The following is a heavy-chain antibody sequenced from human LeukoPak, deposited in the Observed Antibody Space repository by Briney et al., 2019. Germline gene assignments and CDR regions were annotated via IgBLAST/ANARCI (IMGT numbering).Heavy chain of an antibody. CDR3: AKAGCSSARCYTNY. CDR2: ISYNGSEV. V-gene: IGHV3-30*18. CDR1: GFAFSTYA. D-gene: IGHD2-8*01. J-gene: IGHJ4*02. Sequence: GRSLRLSCAASGFAFSTYAIHWGRQAPGKGLEWVAVISYNGSEVYYGDSVKGRFTISRDNSRNTLYLQMNRLRVEDTAVYHCAKAGCSSARCYTNYWGQGTSVTVSS.